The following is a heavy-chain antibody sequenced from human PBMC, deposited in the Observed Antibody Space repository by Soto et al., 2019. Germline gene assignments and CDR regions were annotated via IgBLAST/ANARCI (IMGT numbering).Heavy chain of an antibody. V-gene: IGHV3-53*01. CDR1: GFTVSSNY. CDR2: IYSGGST. CDR3: ARFGSGWYFDY. D-gene: IGHD6-19*01. Sequence: EVQLVESGGGLIQPGGSLRLSCAASGFTVSSNYMSWVRQAPGKGLEWVSVIYSGGSTYYADSVKGRFTISRDNSKNTLYLPMNSLRAEDTAVYYCARFGSGWYFDYWGQGTLGTVSS. J-gene: IGHJ4*02.